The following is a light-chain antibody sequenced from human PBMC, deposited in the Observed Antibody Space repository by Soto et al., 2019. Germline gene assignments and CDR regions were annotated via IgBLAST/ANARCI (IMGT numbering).Light chain of an antibody. CDR2: GAS. V-gene: IGKV3-15*01. J-gene: IGKJ1*01. CDR3: QQYNPWPRT. CDR1: QSVSSN. Sequence: IVMTQSPAALSVYPGERATLSCRASQSVSSNLAWYQQKPGQPPRLLIYGASTRATGFPARFSGSGSGTEFTLTISSLQSEDFAAYYCQQYNPWPRTCGQGTKVDIK.